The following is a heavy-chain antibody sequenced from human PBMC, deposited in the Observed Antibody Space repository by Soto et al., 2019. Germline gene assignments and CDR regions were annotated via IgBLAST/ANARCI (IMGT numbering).Heavy chain of an antibody. V-gene: IGHV1-8*01. CDR2: MSPNSGNT. D-gene: IGHD4-17*01. CDR1: GYTFTSYD. CDR3: ARGVKYGAYSRWFDP. Sequence: GASVKVSCKASGYTFTSYDINWVRQATGQGLEYLGWMSPNSGNTGYVQKFQGRVTMTWDTSITTAYMELSSLRSEDTAVYFCARGVKYGAYSRWFDPWGQGTLVTXSS. J-gene: IGHJ5*02.